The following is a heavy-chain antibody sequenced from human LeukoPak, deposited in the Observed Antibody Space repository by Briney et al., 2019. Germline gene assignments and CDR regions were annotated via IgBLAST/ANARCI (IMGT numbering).Heavy chain of an antibody. Sequence: GGSLRLSCAASGFTVSSNYMSWVRQAPGKGLEWVAVISYDGSNKYYADSVKGRFTISRDNSKNTLYLQMNSLRAEDTAVYYCAKAGYSYGSTSGYWGQGTLVTVSS. CDR3: AKAGYSYGSTSGY. CDR2: ISYDGSNK. J-gene: IGHJ4*02. V-gene: IGHV3-30-3*01. CDR1: GFTVSSNY. D-gene: IGHD5-18*01.